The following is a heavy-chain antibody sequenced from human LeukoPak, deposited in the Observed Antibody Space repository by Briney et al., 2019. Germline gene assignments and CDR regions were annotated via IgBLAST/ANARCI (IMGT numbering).Heavy chain of an antibody. V-gene: IGHV3-11*04. CDR1: GFTFSDYY. D-gene: IGHD3-22*01. CDR2: ISSSGSTI. J-gene: IGHJ4*02. Sequence: GGSLRLSCAASGFTFSDYYMSWIPQAPGKGREGVSYISSSGSTIYYADSVKGRFTISRDNAKNSLYLQMNSLRAEDTAVYYCAREQFSRDYYDSSGLDYWGQGTLVTVSS. CDR3: AREQFSRDYYDSSGLDY.